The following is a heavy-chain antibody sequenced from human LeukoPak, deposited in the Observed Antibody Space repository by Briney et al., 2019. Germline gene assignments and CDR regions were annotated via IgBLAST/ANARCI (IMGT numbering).Heavy chain of an antibody. CDR2: ISSSSSFI. CDR3: AREDASSMDV. Sequence: GGSLRLSCAASGFTFSSYGMHWVRQAPGKGLEWVSSISSSSSFIYYADSVRGRFSISRDNAKNSLYLQMNSLRAEDTAVYYCAREDASSMDVWGKGTTVTVSS. V-gene: IGHV3-21*01. J-gene: IGHJ6*03. CDR1: GFTFSSYG.